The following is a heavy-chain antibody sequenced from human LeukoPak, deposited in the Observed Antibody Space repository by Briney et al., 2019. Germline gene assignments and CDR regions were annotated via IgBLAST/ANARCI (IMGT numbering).Heavy chain of an antibody. CDR3: ARKGGIYCNDGCFHDAFDI. Sequence: GGSLRLSCTTSGFTFDFYAMHWVRQAPGKGLEWVANINGDGSENHSVDSVKGRFTISRDNAKNSLYLQMNSLRGEDTAVYYCARKGGIYCNDGCFHDAFDIWGQGTTVTVSS. V-gene: IGHV3-7*01. CDR1: GFTFDFYA. D-gene: IGHD2/OR15-2a*01. J-gene: IGHJ3*02. CDR2: INGDGSEN.